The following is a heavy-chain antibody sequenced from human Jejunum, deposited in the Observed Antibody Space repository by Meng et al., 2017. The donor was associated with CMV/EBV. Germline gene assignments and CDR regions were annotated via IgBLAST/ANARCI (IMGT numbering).Heavy chain of an antibody. CDR3: ARDPSGSTWYYFDY. CDR1: GFTFSSYS. V-gene: IGHV3-48*04. D-gene: IGHD6-13*01. J-gene: IGHJ4*02. CDR2: ISSSSSSI. Sequence: GFTFSSYSINWVRQAPGKGLEWVSYISSSSSSIYYADSVKGRFTISRDNAKNSLYLQMNSLRAEDTAVYYCARDPSGSTWYYFDYWGQGTLVTSPQ.